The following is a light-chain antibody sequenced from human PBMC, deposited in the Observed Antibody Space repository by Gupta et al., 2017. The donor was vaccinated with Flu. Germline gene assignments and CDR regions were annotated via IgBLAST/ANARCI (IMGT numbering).Light chain of an antibody. Sequence: EIVLTQSPDFQSLTPKEKVTITCRASQSIGSSLHWYQQKPDQSPKLLIKYASLSGSAVPSTFTGSGSVTDFTLTINSLEAEDAATYYCQQSSSLPSTFGQGTKLEIK. CDR2: YAS. V-gene: IGKV6-21*01. CDR1: QSIGSS. CDR3: QQSSSLPST. J-gene: IGKJ1*01.